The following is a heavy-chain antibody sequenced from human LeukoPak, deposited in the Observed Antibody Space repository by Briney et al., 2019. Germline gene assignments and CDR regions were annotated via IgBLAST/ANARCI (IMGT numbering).Heavy chain of an antibody. V-gene: IGHV1-8*01. CDR3: ARGHYYYGSGSYDY. D-gene: IGHD3-10*01. CDR2: MNPNSGNT. CDR1: GYTFTSYD. Sequence: GASVKVSCKASGYTFTSYDINWVRQGTGQGLEWMGWMNPNSGNTGYAQKFQGRVTMTRNTSISTAYMELSSLRSEDTAVYYCARGHYYYGSGSYDYWGQGTLVTVSS. J-gene: IGHJ4*02.